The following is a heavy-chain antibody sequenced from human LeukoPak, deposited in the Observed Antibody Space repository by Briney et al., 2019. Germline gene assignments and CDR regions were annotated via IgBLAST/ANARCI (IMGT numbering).Heavy chain of an antibody. CDR2: IKESGDIM. D-gene: IGHD2-15*01. CDR3: AKYCSGATCSGY. Sequence: GGSLRLSCAASGFTFSSYSMCWVRQAPGKGPEWVSGIKESGDIMHYADSVKGRFTISRDNSKNTLYLQMNSLRAEDTAKYYCAKYCSGATCSGYWGQGTLVTVSS. J-gene: IGHJ4*02. V-gene: IGHV3-23*01. CDR1: GFTFSSYS.